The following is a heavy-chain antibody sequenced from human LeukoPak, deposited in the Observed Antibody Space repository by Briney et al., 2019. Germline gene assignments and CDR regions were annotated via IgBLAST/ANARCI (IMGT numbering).Heavy chain of an antibody. CDR3: AGRVGDGYNSWYFDY. D-gene: IGHD5-24*01. V-gene: IGHV5-51*01. CDR1: GYSFTSYW. J-gene: IGHJ4*02. CDR2: IYPGDSDT. Sequence: GESLKISCQGSGYSFTSYWIGWVRQMPGKGLEWMGIIYPGDSDTRYSPSFQGQVTISADKSISTAYLQWSSLKASDTAMYYCAGRVGDGYNSWYFDYWGQGTLVTVSS.